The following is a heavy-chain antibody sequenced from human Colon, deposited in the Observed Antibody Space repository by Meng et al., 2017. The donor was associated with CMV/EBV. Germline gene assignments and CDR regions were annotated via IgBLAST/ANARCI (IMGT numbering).Heavy chain of an antibody. V-gene: IGHV4-38-2*02. CDR1: GYSISSGHF. CDR2: IHHTGST. Sequence: PETLSLTCTVSGYSISSGHFWCWIRQPPGKGLGWMGSIHHTGSTYYKSSLRSRVTMSVDTAKNHFSLQLTSVTAADTAVYYCARDLTLSAVPSAVGHWGRGTLVTVSS. CDR3: ARDLTLSAVPSAVGH. J-gene: IGHJ4*02. D-gene: IGHD2-2*01.